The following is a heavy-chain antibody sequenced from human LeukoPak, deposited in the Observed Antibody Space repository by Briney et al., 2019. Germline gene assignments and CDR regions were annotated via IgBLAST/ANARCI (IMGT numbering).Heavy chain of an antibody. Sequence: ASVKVSCKASGYTFNSFGISWVRQAPGHGLEWMGWISPYNGNTHNAQQFQGRVTMTTDTSTSTAYLELRSLTSDDTAVYYCARATWVPVDFYPFDCWGPGSLVTVSS. CDR1: GYTFNSFG. V-gene: IGHV1-18*01. D-gene: IGHD3/OR15-3a*01. J-gene: IGHJ4*01. CDR2: ISPYNGNT. CDR3: ARATWVPVDFYPFDC.